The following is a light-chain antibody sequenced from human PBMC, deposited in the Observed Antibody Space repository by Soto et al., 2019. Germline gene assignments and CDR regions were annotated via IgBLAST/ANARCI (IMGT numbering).Light chain of an antibody. V-gene: IGKV1-5*01. CDR3: QQYNSYSPAT. Sequence: DIQMTQSPSMLSASVGDRVTIACRASQSIRRRLAWYQQKPGKAPKLLIFDASTLESGVPSRFSGRGSETEFTLTISSLQPDDFATYYCQQYNSYSPATFGQGTKVDIK. J-gene: IGKJ1*01. CDR2: DAS. CDR1: QSIRRR.